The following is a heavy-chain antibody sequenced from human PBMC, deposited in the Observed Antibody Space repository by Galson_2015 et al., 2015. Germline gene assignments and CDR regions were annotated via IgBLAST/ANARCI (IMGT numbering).Heavy chain of an antibody. CDR1: GGSFSGYY. CDR2: INHSGST. J-gene: IGHJ6*04. CDR3: ARGLNEMEWSLLYMDV. Sequence: ETLSLTCAVYGGSFSGYYWSWIRPPPGKGLEWIGEINHSGSTNYNPSLKSRVTISVDTSKNQFSLKLSSVTAADTAVYYCARGLNEMEWSLLYMDVWGKGTTVTVSS. V-gene: IGHV4-34*01. D-gene: IGHD3-3*01.